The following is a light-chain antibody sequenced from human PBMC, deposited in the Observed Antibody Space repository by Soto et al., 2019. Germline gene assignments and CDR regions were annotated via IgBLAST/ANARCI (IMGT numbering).Light chain of an antibody. CDR3: CSYAGNSILV. CDR1: SSDVGGYNS. V-gene: IGLV2-11*01. J-gene: IGLJ2*01. CDR2: DVI. Sequence: QSALTQPRSLSGCPGQSVTISCTGTSSDVGGYNSVSWYQQHPGKATKLMIYDVIKRRSGVPNRFSGSKSGNTASLTISGLRAEDEADYYCCSYAGNSILVFGGGTQLTVL.